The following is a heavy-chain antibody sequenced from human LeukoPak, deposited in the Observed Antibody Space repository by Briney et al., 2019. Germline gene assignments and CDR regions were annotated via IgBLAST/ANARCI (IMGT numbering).Heavy chain of an antibody. Sequence: PSETLSLTCTVSGGSISSYYWSWIRQPPGKGLEWIGYIYYGGSTNYNPSLKSRVTISVDTSKNQFSLKLSSVTAADTAVYYCARDRYLLDDSSGYYLNWFDPWGQGTLVTVSS. J-gene: IGHJ5*02. D-gene: IGHD3-22*01. CDR2: IYYGGST. CDR3: ARDRYLLDDSSGYYLNWFDP. V-gene: IGHV4-59*01. CDR1: GGSISSYY.